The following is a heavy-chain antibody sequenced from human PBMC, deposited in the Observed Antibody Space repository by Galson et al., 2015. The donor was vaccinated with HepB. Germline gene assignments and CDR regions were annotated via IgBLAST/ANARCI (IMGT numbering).Heavy chain of an antibody. J-gene: IGHJ6*02. CDR1: GYSFASYW. Sequence: SGAEVKKPGESLRISCKGSGYSFASYWISWVRQMPGKGLEWMGRIGPSDSSTKYSPSFQGHVSISADKSISTAYLQWSSLKASDTAIYYCAGGMSGSGSYKIYYYYPMDVWGQGTTVTVSS. D-gene: IGHD3-10*01. V-gene: IGHV5-10-1*01. CDR2: IGPSDSST. CDR3: AGGMSGSGSYKIYYYYPMDV.